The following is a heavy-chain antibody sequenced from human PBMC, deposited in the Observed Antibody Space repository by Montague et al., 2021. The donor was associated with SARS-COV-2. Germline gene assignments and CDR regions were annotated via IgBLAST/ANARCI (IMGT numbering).Heavy chain of an antibody. V-gene: IGHV4-39*01. CDR1: GGSVSSSPYY. D-gene: IGHD3-10*01. J-gene: IGHJ6*03. Sequence: SETLSLTCTVSGGSVSSSPYYWGWIRQPPGRGLEWVGSISYSGRTYFXPSLKSRLTISVDSSENQFSLRLSSVTAADTAVYYCASSYYYGSGTYVYNYYMDVWGKGTPVTVSS. CDR3: ASSYYYGSGTYVYNYYMDV. CDR2: ISYSGRT.